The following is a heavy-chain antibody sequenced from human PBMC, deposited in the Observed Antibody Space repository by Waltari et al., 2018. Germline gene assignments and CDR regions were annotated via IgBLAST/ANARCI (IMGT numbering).Heavy chain of an antibody. CDR1: GGSISSSSYY. V-gene: IGHV4-39*07. CDR3: ARDFKFRWFDP. J-gene: IGHJ5*02. Sequence: QLQLQESGPGLVKPSETLSLTCTVSGGSISSSSYYWGWIRQPPGKGLEWIGSIYYSGSTYSNPSLKSRVTISVDTSKNQFSRKLSSVTAADTAVYYCARDFKFRWFDPWGQGTLVTVSS. CDR2: IYYSGST.